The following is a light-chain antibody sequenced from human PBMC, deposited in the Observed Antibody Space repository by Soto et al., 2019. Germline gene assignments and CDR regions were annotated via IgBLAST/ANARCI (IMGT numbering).Light chain of an antibody. V-gene: IGKV3-15*01. Sequence: EIVMTQSPATLSVSPGERATLSCRASQSVRSNLAWYQQKPGQAPRLLIYGASTRATGIPARFSGSGSGTEFTLTISSLQSEDFAVYYCQQAGTFGPGTKVDIK. CDR2: GAS. CDR3: QQAGT. J-gene: IGKJ3*01. CDR1: QSVRSN.